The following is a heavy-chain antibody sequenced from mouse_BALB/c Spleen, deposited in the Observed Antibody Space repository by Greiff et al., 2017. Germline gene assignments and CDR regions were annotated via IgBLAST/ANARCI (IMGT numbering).Heavy chain of an antibody. D-gene: IGHD1-1*02. CDR3: AYYGYAMDY. Sequence: QVQLKESRAELMKPGASVKISCKATGYTFSSYWIEWVKQRPGHGLEWIGEILPGSGSTNYNEKFKGKATFTADTSSNTAYMQLSSLTSEDSAVYYCAYYGYAMDYWGQGTSVTVSS. CDR2: ILPGSGST. J-gene: IGHJ4*01. CDR1: GYTFSSYW. V-gene: IGHV1-9*01.